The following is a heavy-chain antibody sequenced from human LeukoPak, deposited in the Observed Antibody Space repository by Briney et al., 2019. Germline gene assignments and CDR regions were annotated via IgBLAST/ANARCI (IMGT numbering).Heavy chain of an antibody. CDR1: GGTFSSYA. CDR3: ARATGPNWFDP. V-gene: IGHV1-69*05. Sequence: SVKVSCKASGGTFSSYAISWVRPAPRQGLEWMGRIIPIFGTANYAQKFQGRVTITTDDSTSTAYMELSSLRSEDTAVYYCARATGPNWFDPWGQGTLVTVSS. CDR2: IIPIFGTA. J-gene: IGHJ5*02.